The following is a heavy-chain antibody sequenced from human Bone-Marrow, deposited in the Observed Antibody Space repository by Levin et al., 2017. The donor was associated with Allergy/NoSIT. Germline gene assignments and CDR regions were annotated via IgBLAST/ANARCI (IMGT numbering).Heavy chain of an antibody. V-gene: IGHV3-15*01. CDR3: TTMKLGVGAFDI. CDR1: GFTFTNAW. CDR2: VKSKTDDGTT. Sequence: GGSLRLSCAASGFTFTNAWMSWVRQAPGKGLEWVGRVKSKTDDGTTDYAAPVKGRFTISRDDPKNTLYLQMNSLKTEDTAVYYCTTMKLGVGAFDIWAQGTMVTVSS. J-gene: IGHJ3*02. D-gene: IGHD3-16*01.